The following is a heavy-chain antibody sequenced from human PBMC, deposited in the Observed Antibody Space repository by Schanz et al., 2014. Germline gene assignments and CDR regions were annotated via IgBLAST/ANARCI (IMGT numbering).Heavy chain of an antibody. V-gene: IGHV4-61*02. J-gene: IGHJ2*01. D-gene: IGHD1-1*01. CDR3: ARDTTWRLDL. CDR1: GGSIRSGTYY. Sequence: QVQLQESGPGLVKPSQTLSLTCTASGGSIRSGTYYWSWIRQPAGKALEWVGRVFPNGTTNYNPSLKIRGPISLDTSKNQFSLPLSSLTAADTAVYYCARDTTWRLDLWGRGTLVTVSS. CDR2: VFPNGTT.